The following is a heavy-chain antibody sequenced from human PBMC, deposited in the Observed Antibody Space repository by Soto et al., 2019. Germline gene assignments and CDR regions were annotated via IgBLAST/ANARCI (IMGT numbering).Heavy chain of an antibody. CDR3: AHRLRDCSGGSCYSVEDYFDY. V-gene: IGHV2-5*02. CDR2: IYWDDDK. Sequence: SGPTLVKPTQTLTLTCTFSGFSLSTSGVGVGWIRQPPGKALEWLALIYWDDDKRYSPSLKSRLTITKDTSKNQVVLTMTNMDPVDTATYYCAHRLRDCSGGSCYSVEDYFDYWGQGTLVTVSS. CDR1: GFSLSTSGVG. J-gene: IGHJ4*02. D-gene: IGHD2-15*01.